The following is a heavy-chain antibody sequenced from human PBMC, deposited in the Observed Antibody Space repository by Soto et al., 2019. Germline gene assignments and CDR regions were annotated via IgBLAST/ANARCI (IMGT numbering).Heavy chain of an antibody. CDR3: ARAPILVSVALHENYFDS. Sequence: QLHLVQSGAEVKKPGSSLKVSCKASGGTFSNSGITWVRQAPGQGLEWMGGIIPIFDTTNYAQQLQARITIIADESTNTVYMALSHLTSADTGVYYCARAPILVSVALHENYFDSWRQGTLVTVSS. V-gene: IGHV1-69*01. D-gene: IGHD6-19*01. CDR1: GGTFSNSG. CDR2: IIPIFDTT. J-gene: IGHJ4*02.